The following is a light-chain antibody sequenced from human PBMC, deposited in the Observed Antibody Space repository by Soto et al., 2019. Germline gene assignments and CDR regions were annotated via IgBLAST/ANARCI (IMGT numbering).Light chain of an antibody. V-gene: IGLV2-8*01. J-gene: IGLJ3*02. Sequence: QSALTQPPSASGSRGQSVTISCTGTSSDVGAYNYVSWYQQYPGKAPKLMIYEVTKRPSGVPDRFSGSKSGNTASLTVSGLQAEDEADYYCTSYVGNDIWVFGGGTNLTVL. CDR3: TSYVGNDIWV. CDR2: EVT. CDR1: SSDVGAYNY.